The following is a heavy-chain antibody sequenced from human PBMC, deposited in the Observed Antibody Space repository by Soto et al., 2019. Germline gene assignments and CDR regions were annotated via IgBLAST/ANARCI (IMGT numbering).Heavy chain of an antibody. V-gene: IGHV3-23*01. CDR1: GFTFSSYA. D-gene: IGHD4-17*01. CDR2: ISGSGGST. J-gene: IGHJ2*01. CDR3: AKDYGDWYWYFDL. Sequence: EVQLLESGGGLVQPGGSLRLSCAASGFTFSSYAMSWVRQAPGKGLEWVSAISGSGGSTYYADSVKGRFTISRDNSKTTLYLQMNSLRAEDTAVYYCAKDYGDWYWYFDLWGRGTLVTVSS.